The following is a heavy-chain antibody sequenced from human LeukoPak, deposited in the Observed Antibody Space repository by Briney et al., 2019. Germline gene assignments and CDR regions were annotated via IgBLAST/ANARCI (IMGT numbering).Heavy chain of an antibody. CDR2: IYHSGST. V-gene: IGHV4-30-2*01. Sequence: SQTLSLTCAVSGGSISSGGYSWSWIRQPPGKGLEWLGYIYHSGSTYYNPSLKSRVTISVDRSKNQFSLKLSSVTAADTAVYYCARVDCSSTSCYPDYWGQGTLVTVSS. CDR1: GGSISSGGYS. D-gene: IGHD2-2*01. CDR3: ARVDCSSTSCYPDY. J-gene: IGHJ4*02.